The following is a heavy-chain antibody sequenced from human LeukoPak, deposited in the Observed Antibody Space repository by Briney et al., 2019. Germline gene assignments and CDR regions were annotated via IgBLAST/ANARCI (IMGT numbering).Heavy chain of an antibody. D-gene: IGHD6-6*01. CDR2: IKSDGSST. CDR1: GFTFSNYW. J-gene: IGHJ6*03. CDR3: ARDEYSSSYMDV. V-gene: IGHV3-74*01. Sequence: GGSLRLSCAASGFTFSNYWMHWVRQAPGKGLVWVSRIKSDGSSTNYADSVKGRFTISRDNAKNTLYLQMNSLRAEDTGVYYCARDEYSSSYMDVWGKGITVTVSS.